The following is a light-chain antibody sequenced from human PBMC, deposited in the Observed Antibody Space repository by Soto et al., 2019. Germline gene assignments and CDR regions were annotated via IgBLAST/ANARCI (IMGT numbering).Light chain of an antibody. J-gene: IGLJ1*01. Sequence: LTQPASVSGSPGQSITISCTGTISDVGGYNFVSWYQQYPGKAPKLMICDVSNRPSGVSNRFSGSKSGNTASLTISGLQAGDEADYYCSSFTGSNYVFGTGTKVTVL. CDR1: ISDVGGYNF. V-gene: IGLV2-14*03. CDR3: SSFTGSNYV. CDR2: DVS.